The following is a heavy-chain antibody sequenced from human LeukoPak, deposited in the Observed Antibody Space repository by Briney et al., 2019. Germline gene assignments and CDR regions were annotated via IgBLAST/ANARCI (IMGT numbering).Heavy chain of an antibody. V-gene: IGHV4-4*02. CDR2: INHSGST. CDR1: GGSISTINW. J-gene: IGHJ4*02. Sequence: PSETLSLTCAVSGGSISTINWWSWVRQPPGKGLEWIGEINHSGSTNYNPSLKSRVTIPVDTSKNQFSLKLSSVTAADTAVYYCARERSSSWYFLAMFDYWGQGTLVTVSS. D-gene: IGHD6-13*01. CDR3: ARERSSSWYFLAMFDY.